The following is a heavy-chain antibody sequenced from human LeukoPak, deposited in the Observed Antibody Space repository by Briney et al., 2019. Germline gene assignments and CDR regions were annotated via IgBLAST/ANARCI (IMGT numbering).Heavy chain of an antibody. J-gene: IGHJ5*02. CDR2: IIPIFGTA. Sequence: RASVKVSCKASGGAFSSYAISWVRQAPGRGLEWMGRIIPIFGTANYAQKFQGRVTITTDESTSTAYMELSSLRSEDTAVYYCARESSGRPDPSGQGTLVTVSS. CDR3: ARESSGRPDP. CDR1: GGAFSSYA. V-gene: IGHV1-69*05. D-gene: IGHD3-10*01.